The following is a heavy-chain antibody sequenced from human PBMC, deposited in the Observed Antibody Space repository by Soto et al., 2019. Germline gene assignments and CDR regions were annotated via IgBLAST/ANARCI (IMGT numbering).Heavy chain of an antibody. CDR1: GGSISSYY. V-gene: IGHV4-59*01. CDR2: IYYSGST. Sequence: QVQLQESGPGLVKPSETLSLTCTVSGGSISSYYWSWIRQPPGKGLEWIGYIYYSGSTNYNPSLKSRVPISVDTSKNQFSLKLSSVTAADTAVYYCARGVLAPGGSCYTSCGYYYYMDVWGKGTTVTVSS. D-gene: IGHD2-15*01. J-gene: IGHJ6*03. CDR3: ARGVLAPGGSCYTSCGYYYYMDV.